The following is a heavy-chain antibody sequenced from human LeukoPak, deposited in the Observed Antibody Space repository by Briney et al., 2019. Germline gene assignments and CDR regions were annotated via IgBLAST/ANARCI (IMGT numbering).Heavy chain of an antibody. J-gene: IGHJ4*02. V-gene: IGHV3-48*04. CDR2: ISSSSSTI. CDR1: GWAFSTYS. Sequence: GGSLRLSCAGSGWAFSTYSCDGVRQAPWKGGEWLSDISSSSSTIYYADSVKGRFTVYRDNAKNLVYLQIHSPGAADTAVYYCERVGRTDYTNDYWGQGTLVTVAS. CDR3: ERVGRTDYTNDY. D-gene: IGHD4-11*01.